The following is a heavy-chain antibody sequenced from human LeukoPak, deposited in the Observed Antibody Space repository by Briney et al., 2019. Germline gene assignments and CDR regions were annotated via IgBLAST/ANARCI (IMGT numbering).Heavy chain of an antibody. CDR2: IYTSGTT. Sequence: SQTLSLTCTVSGGSISSGRYYWSWTRQPAGKGLEWIGRIYTSGTTNYNPPLMSRDTISVDTSKNQFSLKLSSVTAAETAVYYCARGSSGYYYEYYFDYWGQGTLVTVSS. D-gene: IGHD3-22*01. V-gene: IGHV4-61*02. J-gene: IGHJ4*02. CDR1: GGSISSGRYY. CDR3: ARGSSGYYYEYYFDY.